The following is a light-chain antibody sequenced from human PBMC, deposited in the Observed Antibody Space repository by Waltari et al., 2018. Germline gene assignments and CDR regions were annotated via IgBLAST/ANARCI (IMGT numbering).Light chain of an antibody. CDR2: EVT. V-gene: IGLV2-8*01. J-gene: IGLJ2*01. CDR3: SSYAGSNKGV. CDR1: SSDVGAYNY. Sequence: QSALTQPPSASGSPGPSVTISCTGTSSDVGAYNYVSWYQQHPGKAPKRMIYEVTKRPSGVPDRFSGSKSGNTASLTVSGLQAEDEADYYCSSYAGSNKGVFGGGTHLTVL.